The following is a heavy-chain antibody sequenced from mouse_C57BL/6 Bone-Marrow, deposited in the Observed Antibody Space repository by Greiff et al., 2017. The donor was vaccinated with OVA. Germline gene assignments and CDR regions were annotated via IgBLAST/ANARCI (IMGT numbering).Heavy chain of an antibody. CDR1: GYAFSSSW. D-gene: IGHD2-3*01. CDR3: ARWGLLLYFDV. J-gene: IGHJ1*03. V-gene: IGHV1-82*01. Sequence: QVHVKQSGPELVKPGASVKISCKASGYAFSSSWMNWVKQRPGKGLEWIGRIYPGDGDTNYNGKFKGKATLTADKSSSTAYMQLSSLTSEDSAVYFCARWGLLLYFDVWGTGTTVTVSS. CDR2: IYPGDGDT.